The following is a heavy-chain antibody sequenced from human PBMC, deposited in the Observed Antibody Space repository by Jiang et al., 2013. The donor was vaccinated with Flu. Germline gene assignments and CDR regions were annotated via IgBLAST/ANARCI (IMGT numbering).Heavy chain of an antibody. V-gene: IGHV1-2*02. Sequence: GAEVKKPGASVKVSCKASGDTFTGYYMHWVRQAPGQGLEWMGWINPNSGGINYAQKFQGRVTMTRDTSISTAYMELSGLSSDDTAVYYCATPLTRGYTYYWGQGTLVTVSS. D-gene: IGHD5-18*01. CDR1: GDTFTGYY. J-gene: IGHJ4*02. CDR3: ATPLTRGYTYY. CDR2: INPNSGGI.